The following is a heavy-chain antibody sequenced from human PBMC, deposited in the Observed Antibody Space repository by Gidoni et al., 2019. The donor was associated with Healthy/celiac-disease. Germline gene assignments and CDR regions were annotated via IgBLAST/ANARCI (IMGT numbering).Heavy chain of an antibody. CDR1: GFTFEDYA. J-gene: IGHJ4*02. D-gene: IGHD5-18*01. V-gene: IGHV3-9*01. CDR3: AKDGLQLWWGRYFDY. Sequence: EVQLVESGGGLVQPGRSLRLACAASGFTFEDYAMHWVRQAPGKGLEWVSGISWNSGSIGYADSVKGRFTISRDNAKNSLYLQMNSLRAEDTALYYCAKDGLQLWWGRYFDYWGQGTLVTVSS. CDR2: ISWNSGSI.